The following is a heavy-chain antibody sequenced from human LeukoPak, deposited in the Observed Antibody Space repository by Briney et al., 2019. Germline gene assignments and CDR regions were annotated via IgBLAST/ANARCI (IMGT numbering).Heavy chain of an antibody. CDR1: GFTFTNYA. CDR3: AKDGHYDSSGFTLQY. Sequence: GGSLRLSCAASGFTFTNYAITWVRQAPGKGLEWVSTISSSGANTYYADSVRGRFTISRENSKNPLYLQMNSLRAEDTAVYHCAKDGHYDSSGFTLQYWGQGTLVTVSS. V-gene: IGHV3-23*01. J-gene: IGHJ1*01. CDR2: ISSSGANT. D-gene: IGHD3-22*01.